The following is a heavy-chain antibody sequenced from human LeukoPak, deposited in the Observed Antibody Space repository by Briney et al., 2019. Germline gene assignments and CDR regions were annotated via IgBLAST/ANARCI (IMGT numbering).Heavy chain of an antibody. CDR3: ARVWGAIDY. D-gene: IGHD1-26*01. CDR2: MNPKSGNT. V-gene: IGHV1-8*02. CDR1: GYTFTSHG. Sequence: ASVKVSCKASGYTFTSHGISWVRQATGQGLEWMGWMNPKSGNTGSAQRFQGRVTMTRDTSISTAYMELSGLASEDTAVYYCARVWGAIDYWGQGTLVTVSS. J-gene: IGHJ4*02.